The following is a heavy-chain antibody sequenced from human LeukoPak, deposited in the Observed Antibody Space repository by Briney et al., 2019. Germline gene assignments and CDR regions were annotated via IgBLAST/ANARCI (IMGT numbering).Heavy chain of an antibody. Sequence: GGSLRLSCAASGLTFSSYWMSWVRQAPGKGLEWVANIKQDGSEKYYVDSVKGRFTISRDNAKNSLYLQMNSLRAEDTAVYYCARGRRYCTNGVCYSDYWGQGTLVTVSS. CDR2: IKQDGSEK. D-gene: IGHD2-8*01. J-gene: IGHJ4*02. CDR1: GLTFSSYW. V-gene: IGHV3-7*01. CDR3: ARGRRYCTNGVCYSDY.